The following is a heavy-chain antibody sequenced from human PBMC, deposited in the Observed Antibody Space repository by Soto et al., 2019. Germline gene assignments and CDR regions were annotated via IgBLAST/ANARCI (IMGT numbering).Heavy chain of an antibody. CDR1: GGSISSGGYS. Sequence: QLQLQESGSGLVKPSQTLSLTCAVSGGSISSGGYSWSWIRQPPGKGLEWIGYIYHSGSTYYNPSLKSRVTVSVDRSKNQFSLKLSSVTAADTAVYYCARLRSIAAAIYFDYWGQGTLVTVSS. CDR2: IYHSGST. V-gene: IGHV4-30-2*01. J-gene: IGHJ4*02. D-gene: IGHD6-13*01. CDR3: ARLRSIAAAIYFDY.